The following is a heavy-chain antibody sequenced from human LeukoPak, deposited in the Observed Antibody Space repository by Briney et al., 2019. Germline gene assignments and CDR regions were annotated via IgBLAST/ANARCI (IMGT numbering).Heavy chain of an antibody. V-gene: IGHV3-7*01. CDR3: ARGTLGRYFDWLFGHDAFDI. J-gene: IGHJ3*02. D-gene: IGHD3-9*01. CDR2: IKQDGSEK. Sequence: GGSLRLSCAASGFTFSSYWMSWVRLAPGKGLEWVANIKQDGSEKYYVDSVKGRFTISRDNAKNSLYLQMNSLRAEDTAVYYCARGTLGRYFDWLFGHDAFDIWGQGTMVTVSS. CDR1: GFTFSSYW.